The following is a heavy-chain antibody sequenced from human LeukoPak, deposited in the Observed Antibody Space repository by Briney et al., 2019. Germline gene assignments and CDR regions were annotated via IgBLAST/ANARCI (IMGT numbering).Heavy chain of an antibody. CDR3: ARGRGDCSSTSCYGGSNSSVVVDY. CDR1: GGTFSSYA. D-gene: IGHD2-2*01. J-gene: IGHJ4*02. Sequence: SVKVSCKASGGTFSSYATSWVRQAPGQGLEWMGRIIPILGIANYAQKFQGRVTITADKSTSTAYMELSSLRSEDTAVYYCARGRGDCSSTSCYGGSNSSVVVDYWGQGTLVTVSS. V-gene: IGHV1-69*04. CDR2: IIPILGIA.